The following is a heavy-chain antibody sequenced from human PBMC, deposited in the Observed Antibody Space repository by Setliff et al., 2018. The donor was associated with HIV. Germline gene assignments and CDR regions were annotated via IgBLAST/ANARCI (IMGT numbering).Heavy chain of an antibody. CDR1: GGSLSSYY. CDR3: ARDMTYFYDTSGSLGWFDP. J-gene: IGHJ5*02. V-gene: IGHV4-59*01. D-gene: IGHD3-22*01. CDR2: VYYSGTT. Sequence: TSGTLSLTCSVSGGSLSSYYWSWIRQPPGKGLGWIGYVYYSGTTNYNPSLKSRVSMSVDTSKNQFSLRLSSVTAADTAVYYCARDMTYFYDTSGSLGWFDPWGQGTLVTVSS.